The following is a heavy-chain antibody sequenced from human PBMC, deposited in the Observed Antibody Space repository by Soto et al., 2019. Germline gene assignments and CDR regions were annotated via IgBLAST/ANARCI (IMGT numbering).Heavy chain of an antibody. CDR2: ITGGGGDT. V-gene: IGHV3-23*01. CDR3: AKGSSSSRPYYFDY. D-gene: IGHD2-2*01. J-gene: IGHJ4*02. CDR1: GFTFSNYA. Sequence: GGSLRLSCTASGFTFSNYAMGWVRQAPGKGLEWFSAITGGGGDTYYADSVKGRFTISRDNSNSALFLQMNNLGAEDTAVYYCAKGSSSSRPYYFDYWAQGTLVTVSS.